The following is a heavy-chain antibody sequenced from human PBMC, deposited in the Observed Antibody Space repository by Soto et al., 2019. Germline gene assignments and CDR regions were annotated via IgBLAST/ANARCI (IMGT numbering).Heavy chain of an antibody. V-gene: IGHV3-21*01. Sequence: GGSLRLSCAASGFTFSSYSMNWVRQAPGKGLEWVSSISSSSSYIYYADSVKGRFTISRDNAKNSLYLQMNSLRAEDTAVYYCARRYDGDYYYGMDVWGQGTTVTVSS. CDR1: GFTFSSYS. CDR2: ISSSSSYI. CDR3: ARRYDGDYYYGMDV. D-gene: IGHD2-2*01. J-gene: IGHJ6*02.